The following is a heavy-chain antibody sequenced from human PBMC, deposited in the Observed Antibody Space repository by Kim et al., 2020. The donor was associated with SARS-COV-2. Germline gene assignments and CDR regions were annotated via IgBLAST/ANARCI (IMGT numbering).Heavy chain of an antibody. Sequence: ASVKVSCKVSGYTLTELSMHWVRQAPGKGLEWMGGFDPEDGETIYAQKFQGRVTMTEDTSTDTAYMELSSLRSEDTAVYYCATAPPIYDSSVSSNWFDAWGQGTLVTVSS. CDR1: GYTLTELS. J-gene: IGHJ5*02. V-gene: IGHV1-24*01. CDR3: ATAPPIYDSSVSSNWFDA. D-gene: IGHD3-22*01. CDR2: FDPEDGET.